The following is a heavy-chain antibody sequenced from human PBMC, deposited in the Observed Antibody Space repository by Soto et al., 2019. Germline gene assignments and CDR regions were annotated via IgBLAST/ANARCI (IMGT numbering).Heavy chain of an antibody. CDR1: GYSFAGYW. D-gene: IGHD3-22*01. J-gene: IGHJ4*02. CDR2: IDPSDSQT. Sequence: EGSLKISCNGSGYSFAGYWITWVRQKPWKGLEWMGRIDPSDSQTYYSPSFRGHVTISVTKSITTVFLQWSSLRASDTAMYYCARQIYDSDTGPNFQYYFDSWGQGTPVTVS. CDR3: ARQIYDSDTGPNFQYYFDS. V-gene: IGHV5-10-1*01.